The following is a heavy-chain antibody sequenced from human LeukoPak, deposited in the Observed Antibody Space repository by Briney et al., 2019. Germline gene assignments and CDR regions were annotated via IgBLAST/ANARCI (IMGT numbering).Heavy chain of an antibody. D-gene: IGHD6-19*01. CDR1: GFTFRSYG. J-gene: IGHJ4*02. V-gene: IGHV3-33*01. Sequence: GRSLRLSCAASGFTFRSYGMHWVRQAPGKGLEWVAVIWYDGSNKYYADSVKGRFTISRDNSKNTLYLQMNSLRAEDTAVYYCARDHSSGCYFDYWGQGTPVTVSS. CDR3: ARDHSSGCYFDY. CDR2: IWYDGSNK.